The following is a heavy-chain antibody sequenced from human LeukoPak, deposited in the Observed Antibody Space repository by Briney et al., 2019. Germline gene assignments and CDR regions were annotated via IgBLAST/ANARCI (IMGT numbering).Heavy chain of an antibody. CDR3: VSFYETY. V-gene: IGHV3-74*01. CDR1: GFTFSSYW. CDR2: INTDGSTT. Sequence: GGSLRLSCAASGFTFSSYWMHWVRQVPGKGLVWVSRINTDGSTTSYAASVKGRFTISRDNAKNTLSLQMNSLRAEDTAVYYCVSFYETYWGRGTLVTVSS. J-gene: IGHJ4*02. D-gene: IGHD2-2*01.